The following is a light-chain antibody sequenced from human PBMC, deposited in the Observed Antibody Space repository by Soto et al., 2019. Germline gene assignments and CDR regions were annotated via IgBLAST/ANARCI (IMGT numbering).Light chain of an antibody. CDR3: HAVVTSLTST. CDR1: QSVGSF. V-gene: IGKV3-20*01. J-gene: IGKJ4*01. Sequence: LSISPATLSLSPGERATLSCRASQSVGSFLAWYQQKPGQAPRLLIYGASSRATGVPDRFSGGGSGTDFTLTISCLEPEDVAVHDWHAVVTSLTSTFREGTKVDI. CDR2: GAS.